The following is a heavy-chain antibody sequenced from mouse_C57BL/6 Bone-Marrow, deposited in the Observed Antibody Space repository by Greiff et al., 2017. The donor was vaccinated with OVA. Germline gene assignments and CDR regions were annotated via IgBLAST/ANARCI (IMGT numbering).Heavy chain of an antibody. CDR3: ARSGYYYGSSYWYYDV. CDR2: IDPSDSYT. J-gene: IGHJ1*03. Sequence: VQLQQPGAELVKPGASVKLSCKASGYTFTSYWMQWVKQRPGQGLEWIGEIDPSDSYTNYNQKFKGKATLTVDTSSSTAYMQLSSLTSEDSAVYYCARSGYYYGSSYWYYDVWGTGPTVTVAS. V-gene: IGHV1-50*01. D-gene: IGHD1-1*01. CDR1: GYTFTSYW.